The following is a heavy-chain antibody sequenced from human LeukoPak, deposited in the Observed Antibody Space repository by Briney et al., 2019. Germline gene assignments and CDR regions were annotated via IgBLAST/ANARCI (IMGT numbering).Heavy chain of an antibody. D-gene: IGHD3-10*01. CDR3: ARTISGVEGFDAFDI. CDR2: IYSGGNT. CDR1: GFTVSSSH. J-gene: IGHJ3*02. Sequence: GGSLRLSCAASGFTVSSSHMSWVRQAPGKGPEWGSLIYSGGNTYYADSVRGRFTISRDSSKNTLYAQMNTLRAEDTAMYYCARTISGVEGFDAFDIWGQGTMVTVSS. V-gene: IGHV3-53*01.